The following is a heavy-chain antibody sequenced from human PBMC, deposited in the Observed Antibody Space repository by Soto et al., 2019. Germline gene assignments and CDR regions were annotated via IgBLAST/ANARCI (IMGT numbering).Heavy chain of an antibody. V-gene: IGHV3-66*01. D-gene: IGHD2-15*01. CDR2: ISNRGDT. J-gene: IGHJ3*02. CDR3: AIEPRYCRGGSCSITGDAYDI. Sequence: PGGSLRLSCTASGFIVSDTYVNWVRQAPGKGLEWVSVISNRGDTHYADSVRGRFSLSRDISDNTLHLQMNNLRVEDTAVYYCAIEPRYCRGGSCSITGDAYDIWGQGTMVTVSS. CDR1: GFIVSDTY.